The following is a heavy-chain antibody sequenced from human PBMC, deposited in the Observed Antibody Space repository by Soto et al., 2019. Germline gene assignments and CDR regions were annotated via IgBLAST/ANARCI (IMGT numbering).Heavy chain of an antibody. CDR3: RRSSRYSTDV. V-gene: IGHV4-39*01. Sequence: QLQLQESGPGLVKPSETLSLTFTVSGGSISSSSYWGWIRQPPGKGLEWIGSIYSIGSTYYNPSPQSRVTLSLETSKNQFSLKLSSVTAADTAVYYCRRSSRYSTDVWGQGTTVTVSS. CDR2: IYSIGST. D-gene: IGHD6-13*01. CDR1: GGSISSSSY. J-gene: IGHJ6*02.